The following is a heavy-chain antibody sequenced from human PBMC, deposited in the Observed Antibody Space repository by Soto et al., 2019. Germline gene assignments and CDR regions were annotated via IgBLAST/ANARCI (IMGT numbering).Heavy chain of an antibody. Sequence: QVQLQESGPRLVTPSQTLSLSCTVSGASISSSGYYWSWVRHVPARGLEWIGYISYRGSTYYNPSLKGRVTISEDTSSNQFYLKAASVTAADTAVYYCVRLGYCAGGSCGPIDLWGQGTPVTVSS. CDR3: VRLGYCAGGSCGPIDL. CDR2: ISYRGST. D-gene: IGHD2-15*01. CDR1: GASISSSGYY. V-gene: IGHV4-31*03. J-gene: IGHJ5*02.